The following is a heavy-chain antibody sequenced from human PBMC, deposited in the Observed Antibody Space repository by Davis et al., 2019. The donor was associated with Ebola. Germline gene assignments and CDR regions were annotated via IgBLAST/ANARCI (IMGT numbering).Heavy chain of an antibody. CDR2: ISSSSSTI. Sequence: PGESLKISCAASGFTFSSYNMNWVRQAPGKGLEWVSYISSSSSTIYYADSVKGRFTIYRDNANKSLYMQMNSLRAEDTAVYYCARSAYCTNGLCNGGYHWGQGTLVTVSS. D-gene: IGHD2-8*01. CDR1: GFTFSSYN. CDR3: ARSAYCTNGLCNGGYH. V-gene: IGHV3-48*04. J-gene: IGHJ5*02.